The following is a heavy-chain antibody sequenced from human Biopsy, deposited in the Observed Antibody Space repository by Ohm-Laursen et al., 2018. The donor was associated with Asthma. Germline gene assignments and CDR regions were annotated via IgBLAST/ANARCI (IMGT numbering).Heavy chain of an antibody. D-gene: IGHD6-13*01. V-gene: IGHV3-53*01. Sequence: LSLTCAATGFTVTTHYMSWVRQAPGKGLEWVPVIYSGGSTYYADSVKGRFTISRDSSKNTLFLQMDSLRAEDTAVYYCARQPIAEPGTTFYYYYGMDVWGQGTTVTVSS. CDR3: ARQPIAEPGTTFYYYYGMDV. J-gene: IGHJ6*02. CDR2: IYSGGST. CDR1: GFTVTTHY.